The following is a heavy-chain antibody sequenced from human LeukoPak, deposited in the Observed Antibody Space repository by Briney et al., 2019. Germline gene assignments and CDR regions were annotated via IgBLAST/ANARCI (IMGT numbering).Heavy chain of an antibody. CDR1: GFSFSSYG. J-gene: IGHJ6*02. D-gene: IGHD5-12*01. V-gene: IGHV3-30*18. CDR2: ISYDGSNK. CDR3: AKGPLSGYDPYYYGMDV. Sequence: GGSLRLSCAASGFSFSSYGMHWVRQAPGKGLEWVAVISYDGSNKYCADSVKGRFTISRDNSKNTLYLQMNSLRAEDTAVYYCAKGPLSGYDPYYYGMDVWGQGTTVTVSS.